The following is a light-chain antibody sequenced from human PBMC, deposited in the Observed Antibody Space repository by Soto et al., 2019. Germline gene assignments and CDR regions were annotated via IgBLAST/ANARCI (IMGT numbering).Light chain of an antibody. CDR3: QQYGTLIT. V-gene: IGKV3-20*01. Sequence: EIVLTQSPGTLSLSPGERATLSCRASQSLSSNYLAWYQQKPGQAPRLLIYDSFSRATGIPDRFSGSGSGTDFTLTISRLEPEDSAVYYCQQYGTLITFGQGTRLEF. CDR2: DSF. CDR1: QSLSSNY. J-gene: IGKJ5*01.